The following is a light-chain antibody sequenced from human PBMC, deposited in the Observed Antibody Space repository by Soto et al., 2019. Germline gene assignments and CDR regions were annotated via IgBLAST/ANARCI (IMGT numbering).Light chain of an antibody. J-gene: IGKJ1*01. CDR3: QQRSNWPA. CDR1: QGIRNY. Sequence: EVVLTQSPATLSLSPGERATLSCRASQGIRNYLAWYQQKPGQAPRLLIYDASNRATGIPARFSGSGSGTDFTLTISSLEPEDFALYYCQQRSNWPAFGQGTKVEIK. CDR2: DAS. V-gene: IGKV3-11*01.